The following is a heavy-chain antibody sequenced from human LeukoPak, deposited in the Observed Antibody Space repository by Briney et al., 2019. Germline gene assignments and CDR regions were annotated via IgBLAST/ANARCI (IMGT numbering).Heavy chain of an antibody. D-gene: IGHD1-26*01. V-gene: IGHV6-1*01. Sequence: SQTLSLTCAISGDSVSSNSAAWSWIRQSPSSGLERLGSTYYRSKWYYDYAESVKSRITINPDTSKNQFSLQLNSVTPEDTAVYYCAREGSLGALYIWGQGTMVTVSS. J-gene: IGHJ3*02. CDR2: TYYRSKWYY. CDR1: GDSVSSNSAA. CDR3: AREGSLGALYI.